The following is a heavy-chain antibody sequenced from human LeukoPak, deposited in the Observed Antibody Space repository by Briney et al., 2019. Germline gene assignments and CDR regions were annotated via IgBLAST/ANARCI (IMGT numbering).Heavy chain of an antibody. J-gene: IGHJ4*02. D-gene: IGHD1-26*01. CDR2: ISSSSSII. CDR1: GLTFSSYS. CDR3: ARSYSGSYYGYYY. V-gene: IGHV3-48*04. Sequence: GGSLRLSCAASGLTFSSYSVNWLRQAPGKGLHCVSYISSSSSIIYYADSVRGRFTISRDNAKNSLYLQMNSLRAEDTAVYYCARSYSGSYYGYYYWGQGTLVTVSS.